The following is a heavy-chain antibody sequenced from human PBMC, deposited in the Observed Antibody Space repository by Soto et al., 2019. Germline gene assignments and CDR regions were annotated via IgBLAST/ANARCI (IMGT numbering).Heavy chain of an antibody. CDR3: AKDRSATLLGGYFDY. V-gene: IGHV3-30*18. CDR2: ISYDGSNK. Sequence: QVQLVESGGGVVQPGRSLRLSCAASGFTFSSYGMHWVRQAPGKGLEWVAVISYDGSNKYYADSVKGRFTISRDNYKNTLYLQMNSLRAEDTAVYYCAKDRSATLLGGYFDYWGQGTQVTVSS. D-gene: IGHD5-12*01. CDR1: GFTFSSYG. J-gene: IGHJ4*02.